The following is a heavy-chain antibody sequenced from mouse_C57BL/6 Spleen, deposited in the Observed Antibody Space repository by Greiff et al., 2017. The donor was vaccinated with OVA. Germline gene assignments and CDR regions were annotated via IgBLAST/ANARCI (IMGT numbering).Heavy chain of an antibody. CDR3: ERYDGYYAMDY. Sequence: VQLQQPGAELVKPGASVKMSCKASGYTFTSYWITWVKQRPGQGLEWLGDIYPGSGSTNYNEKFKSKATLTVDTSSSTAYMQLSSLTSEDAAVYYCERYDGYYAMDYWGQGTSVTVSS. J-gene: IGHJ4*01. CDR2: IYPGSGST. D-gene: IGHD2-3*01. V-gene: IGHV1-55*01. CDR1: GYTFTSYW.